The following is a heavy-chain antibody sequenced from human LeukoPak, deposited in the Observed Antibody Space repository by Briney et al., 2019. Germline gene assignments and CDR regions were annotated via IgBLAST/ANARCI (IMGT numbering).Heavy chain of an antibody. CDR1: GFTFSTYF. J-gene: IGHJ6*02. Sequence: GGSLRLSCAASGFTFSTYFMHWVRQAPGKGLVWVSRINGDGISTTYADSVMGRFTISRDNAKNTLYLQMNSLRAEDTAVYYCARDRDVPAIGMDVWGQGTTVTVSS. CDR2: INGDGIST. CDR3: ARDRDVPAIGMDV. V-gene: IGHV3-74*01.